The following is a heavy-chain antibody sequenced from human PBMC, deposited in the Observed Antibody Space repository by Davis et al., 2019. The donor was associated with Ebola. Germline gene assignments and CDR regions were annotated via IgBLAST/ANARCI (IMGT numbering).Heavy chain of an antibody. CDR1: GFTFEDYT. Sequence: GESLKISCAASGFTFEDYTMHWVRQAPGKGLEWVSLINWDGGSTYYADSVKGRFTISRDNARNLVYVQMNSLRAEDTALYHCTRVNAVTGYSRFDSWGQGTLVTVSS. CDR2: INWDGGST. J-gene: IGHJ5*01. CDR3: TRVNAVTGYSRFDS. D-gene: IGHD3-9*01. V-gene: IGHV3-43*01.